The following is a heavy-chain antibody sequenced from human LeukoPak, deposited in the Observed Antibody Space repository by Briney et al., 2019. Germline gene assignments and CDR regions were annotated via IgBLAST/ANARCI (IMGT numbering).Heavy chain of an antibody. CDR3: ARKIEGGVTGSDY. CDR1: GFTFSYCA. CDR2: ISGSGDST. J-gene: IGHJ4*02. V-gene: IGHV3-23*01. D-gene: IGHD1-26*01. Sequence: PGGSLRLSCAASGFTFSYCAMRWVRQAPGKGLEWVSAISGSGDSTYYADSVKGRFTISRDSSKNTLYLQMNNLRAEDTAVYYCARKIEGGVTGSDYWGQGTLVTVSS.